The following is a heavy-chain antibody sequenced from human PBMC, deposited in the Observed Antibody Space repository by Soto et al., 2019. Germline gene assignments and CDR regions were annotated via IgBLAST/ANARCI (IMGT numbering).Heavy chain of an antibody. CDR2: IYYSGST. Sequence: PSETLSLTCTVSGGSISSSSYYWGWIRQPPGKGLEGIGSIYYSGSTYYNPSLKSRVTISVDTSKNQCSLKLSSVTAADTAVYYCYGPYDFWSGPESYYYYGMDVWGQGTTVTVSS. V-gene: IGHV4-39*01. D-gene: IGHD3-3*01. CDR3: YGPYDFWSGPESYYYYGMDV. J-gene: IGHJ6*02. CDR1: GGSISSSSYY.